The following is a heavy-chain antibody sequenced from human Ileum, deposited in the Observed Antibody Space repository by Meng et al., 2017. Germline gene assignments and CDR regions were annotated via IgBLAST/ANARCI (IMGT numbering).Heavy chain of an antibody. D-gene: IGHD3-16*01. CDR3: VSDLGARRLFQFDS. V-gene: IGHV3-74*01. J-gene: IGHJ4*02. CDR1: GFTFTKYW. Sequence: GESLKISCSASGFTFTKYWMHWVRQAPGKGLVWVSCISSDGSEIHYADSVKGRFTISRDNAKNTLYVLLNSLRDEDTAVYYCVSDLGARRLFQFDSWGQGTLVTVSS. CDR2: ISSDGSEI.